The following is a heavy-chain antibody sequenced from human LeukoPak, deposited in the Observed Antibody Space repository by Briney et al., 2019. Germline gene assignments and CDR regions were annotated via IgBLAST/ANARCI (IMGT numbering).Heavy chain of an antibody. Sequence: SQTLSLTCTVSGGSVGSGSFYWSWIRQPPGKGLQWIGYIYYSGSTNYNPSLKSRVTISVDTSKNQFSLKLSSVTAADTAVYYCAREYYYDSSGYPGAFDIWGQGTMVTVSS. CDR1: GGSVGSGSFY. D-gene: IGHD3-22*01. CDR3: AREYYYDSSGYPGAFDI. J-gene: IGHJ3*02. CDR2: IYYSGST. V-gene: IGHV4-61*01.